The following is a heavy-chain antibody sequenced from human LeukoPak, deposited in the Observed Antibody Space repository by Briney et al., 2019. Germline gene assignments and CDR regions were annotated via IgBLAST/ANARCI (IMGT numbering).Heavy chain of an antibody. CDR1: APSFSGYF. Sequence: ETLSLTCGVHAPSFSGYFWTWIRQPPGKGLEWIGEISHVGDINYNPSLKSRVTISLDTSNYHFSLNMNSVTAADTAVYYCARATIAAAGTGYFDYWGQGTLVTVSS. J-gene: IGHJ4*02. CDR3: ARATIAAAGTGYFDY. D-gene: IGHD6-13*01. CDR2: ISHVGDI. V-gene: IGHV4-34*01.